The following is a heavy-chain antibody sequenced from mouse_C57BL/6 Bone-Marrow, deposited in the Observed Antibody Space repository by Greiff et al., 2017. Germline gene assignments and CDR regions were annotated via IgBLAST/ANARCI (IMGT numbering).Heavy chain of an antibody. Sequence: QVQLQQSGAELVRPGASVTLSCKASGYTFTDYEMHWVKQTPVHGLEWIGAIDPETGGTAYNQKFKGKAILTADKSSSTAYMQLSSLTSEDSAVYYCARPTEYYYYAMDYWGQGTSVTVSS. CDR1: GYTFTDYE. D-gene: IGHD1-1*01. CDR3: ARPTEYYYYAMDY. J-gene: IGHJ4*01. V-gene: IGHV1-15*01. CDR2: IDPETGGT.